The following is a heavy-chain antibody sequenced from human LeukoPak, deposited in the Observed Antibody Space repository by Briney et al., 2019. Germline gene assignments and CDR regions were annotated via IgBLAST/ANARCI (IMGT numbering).Heavy chain of an antibody. V-gene: IGHV4-4*02. CDR1: GDSITSDKW. CDR3: ASTGYSYGYYFDY. J-gene: IGHJ4*02. D-gene: IGHD5-18*01. Sequence: SGTLSLTCAVSGDSITSDKWWTWVRQPPGKGLEWIGEIHHSKSSNYYPSLKSRVTISVDKSKNQFSLKLSSVTAADTAVYYCASTGYSYGYYFDYWGQGTLVTVSS. CDR2: IHHSKSS.